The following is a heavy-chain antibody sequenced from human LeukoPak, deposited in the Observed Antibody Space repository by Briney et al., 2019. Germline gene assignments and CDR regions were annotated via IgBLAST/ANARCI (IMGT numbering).Heavy chain of an antibody. Sequence: GGSLRLSCAASGFTFSSYGMSWVRQAPGKGLEWVSAISGSGGSTYYADSVKGRFTISRDNSKNTLYLQMNSLRAEDTAVYYCAKPPGYYDSSGYSLPARWGQGTLVTVSS. J-gene: IGHJ4*02. CDR1: GFTFSSYG. V-gene: IGHV3-23*01. CDR2: ISGSGGST. CDR3: AKPPGYYDSSGYSLPAR. D-gene: IGHD3-22*01.